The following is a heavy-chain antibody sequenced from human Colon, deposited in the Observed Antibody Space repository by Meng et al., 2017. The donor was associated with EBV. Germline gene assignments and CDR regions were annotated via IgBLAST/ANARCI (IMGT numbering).Heavy chain of an antibody. J-gene: IGHJ4*02. CDR1: GGSISISTW. CDR2: IYHSGGT. V-gene: IGHV4-4*02. Sequence: QLQLQESGPGLVKPSXXLXLTCTVSGGSISISTWWSWVRQPPGKGLEWIGEIYHSGGTNYNPSLRGRVTISLDKSKNQFSLTLRSVTAADTAVYYCARDPYATGWAGWGQGTLVTVSS. D-gene: IGHD6-19*01. CDR3: ARDPYATGWAG.